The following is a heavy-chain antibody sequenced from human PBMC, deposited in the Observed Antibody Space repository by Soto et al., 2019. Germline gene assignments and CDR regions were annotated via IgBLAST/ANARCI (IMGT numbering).Heavy chain of an antibody. Sequence: CGSLRLSCAASGCTFISYWMHWVRQAPGKGLLWVSRINSDGSSTRYADSVKGRFTISRDNAKNTLYLQMNSLRAEDTAVYYCTRGDGIAARPFDYWGQGAQVTVSS. CDR1: GCTFISYW. J-gene: IGHJ4*02. CDR2: INSDGSST. D-gene: IGHD6-6*01. CDR3: TRGDGIAARPFDY. V-gene: IGHV3-74*01.